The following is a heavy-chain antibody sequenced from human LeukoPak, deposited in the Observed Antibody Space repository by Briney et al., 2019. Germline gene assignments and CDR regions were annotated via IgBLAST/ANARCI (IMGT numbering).Heavy chain of an antibody. D-gene: IGHD3-10*01. CDR3: ARGWDTAWFGEPNDY. V-gene: IGHV3-48*04. J-gene: IGHJ4*02. Sequence: GGSLRLSCAASGFTFSSYSMNWVRQAPGKGLEWVSYISSSSSTIYYADSVKGRFTISRDNAKNSLYLQMNSLRAEDTAVYYCARGWDTAWFGEPNDYWGQGTLVTVSS. CDR1: GFTFSSYS. CDR2: ISSSSSTI.